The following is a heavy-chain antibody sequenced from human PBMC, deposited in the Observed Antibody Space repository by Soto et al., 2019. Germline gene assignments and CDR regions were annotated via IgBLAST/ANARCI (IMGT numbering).Heavy chain of an antibody. CDR3: ARRPESGTWYYLDY. Sequence: SGPTLVNPTQTLTLTCTFSGFSLSTSGVGVGWIRQPPGKALEWLALIFWSDDKRYSPPLKSRLTITKDTSKNQVVLTMSNLDPVDTATYYCARRPESGTWYYLDYWGQGTLVTVSS. J-gene: IGHJ4*02. V-gene: IGHV2-5*01. CDR1: GFSLSTSGVG. CDR2: IFWSDDK. D-gene: IGHD1-26*01.